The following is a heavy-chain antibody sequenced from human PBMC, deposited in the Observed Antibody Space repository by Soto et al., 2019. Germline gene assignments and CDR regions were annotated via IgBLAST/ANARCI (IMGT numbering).Heavy chain of an antibody. CDR1: GFNFSSYA. V-gene: IGHV3-23*01. D-gene: IGHD2-2*01. CDR3: ASSGAIVVVAGVYPLADY. Sequence: GGSLRLSCAASGFNFSSYAMSWVRQAPGKGLEWVSAISGRGGSTYYADSVKGRFTISRDNYKNTLYLQMNSLRADDTAVYDCASSGAIVVVAGVYPLADYWCHGSLVTVAS. J-gene: IGHJ4*01. CDR2: ISGRGGST.